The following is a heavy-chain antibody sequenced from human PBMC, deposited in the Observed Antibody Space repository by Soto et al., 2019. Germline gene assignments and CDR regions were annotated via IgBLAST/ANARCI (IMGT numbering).Heavy chain of an antibody. D-gene: IGHD4-17*01. CDR3: ARGDYGGNSFDY. CDR1: GGSISSGGYY. Sequence: VQLQESGPGLVKPSQTLSLTCTVSGGSISSGGYYWSWIRQHPGKGLEWIGYIYYSGSTYYNPSLKSRVTISVDTSKNQFSLKLSSVTAADTAVYYCARGDYGGNSFDYWGQGTLVTVSS. V-gene: IGHV4-31*03. J-gene: IGHJ4*02. CDR2: IYYSGST.